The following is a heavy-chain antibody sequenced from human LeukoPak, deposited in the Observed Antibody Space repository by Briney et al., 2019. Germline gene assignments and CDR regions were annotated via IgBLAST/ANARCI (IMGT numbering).Heavy chain of an antibody. CDR2: ISGSGNST. D-gene: IGHD2-2*01. CDR1: GFTFSNFA. J-gene: IGHJ6*02. V-gene: IGHV3-23*01. Sequence: PGGSLRVSCAASGFTFSNFAMSWVRQAPGKGLEWVSSISGSGNSTYYADSVKGRFTISRDNSDNTLYLQMNSLRAEDTAVYYCGRHVSHCSSTSCYYRRYYYYGMDVWGQGTTVTVSS. CDR3: GRHVSHCSSTSCYYRRYYYYGMDV.